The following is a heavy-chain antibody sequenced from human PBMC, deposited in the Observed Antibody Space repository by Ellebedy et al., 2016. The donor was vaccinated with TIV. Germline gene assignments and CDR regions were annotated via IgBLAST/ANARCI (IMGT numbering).Heavy chain of an antibody. CDR2: IYYSGST. CDR1: GGSISSGGYY. D-gene: IGHD3-10*01. CDR3: ARRMVRGVINPYYYYGMDV. Sequence: MPSETLSLTCTVSGGSISSGGYYWSWIRQHPGKGLEWIGYIYYSGSTYYNPSLKSRVTISVDTSKNQFSLKLSSVTAADTAVYYCARRMVRGVINPYYYYGMDVWGQGTTVTVSS. V-gene: IGHV4-31*03. J-gene: IGHJ6*02.